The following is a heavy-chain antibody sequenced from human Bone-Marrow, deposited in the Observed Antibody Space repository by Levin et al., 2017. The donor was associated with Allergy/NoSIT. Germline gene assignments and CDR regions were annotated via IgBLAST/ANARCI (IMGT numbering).Heavy chain of an antibody. Sequence: ASVKVSCKASGYTFTSYDINWVRQATGQGLEWMGWMNPNSGNTGYAQKFQGRVTMTRNTSISTAYMELSSLRSEDTAVYYCARGGGYCSSTSCTPTLYGMDVWGQGTTVTVSS. CDR3: ARGGGYCSSTSCTPTLYGMDV. CDR2: MNPNSGNT. J-gene: IGHJ6*02. D-gene: IGHD2-2*01. V-gene: IGHV1-8*01. CDR1: GYTFTSYD.